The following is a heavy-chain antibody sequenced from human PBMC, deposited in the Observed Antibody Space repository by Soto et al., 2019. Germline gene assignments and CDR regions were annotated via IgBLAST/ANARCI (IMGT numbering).Heavy chain of an antibody. V-gene: IGHV1-18*04. CDR1: GYTFTSYG. Sequence: ASVKVSCKASGYTFTSYGISWVRQAPGQGLEWMGWISAYNGNTNYAQKLRGRVTMTTDTSTSTAYMELRSLRSDDTAVYYCARIKTDFWSGYFSRPNWFDPWGQGTLVTV. CDR3: ARIKTDFWSGYFSRPNWFDP. J-gene: IGHJ5*02. D-gene: IGHD3-3*01. CDR2: ISAYNGNT.